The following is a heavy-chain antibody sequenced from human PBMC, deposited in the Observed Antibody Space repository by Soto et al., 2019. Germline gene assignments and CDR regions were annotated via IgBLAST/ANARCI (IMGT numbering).Heavy chain of an antibody. J-gene: IGHJ4*02. CDR2: ISYSGTT. D-gene: IGHD5-18*01. Sequence: PSLTCTVSGGSLSSYYWSWIRRPPGMGLEWIASISYSGTTNYNSSLKSRVTISIDTSKNQFSLKFNSVTAADTAVYYCAREGYNFGPFDYWGQGALVTVSS. CDR3: AREGYNFGPFDY. V-gene: IGHV4-59*01. CDR1: GGSLSSYY.